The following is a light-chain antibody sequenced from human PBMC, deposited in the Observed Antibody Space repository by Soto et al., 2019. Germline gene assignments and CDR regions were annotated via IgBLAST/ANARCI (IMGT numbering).Light chain of an antibody. CDR1: SSNIGSNT. J-gene: IGLJ3*02. V-gene: IGLV1-44*01. CDR2: SDN. Sequence: QSVLTQPPSASGTPGQRVTISCSGGSSNIGSNTVNWYQQLPGTAPKLLIYSDNQRPSGVPDRFSCSKSGTSASLAISGLQSEDEADYYCAAWDDSLNGWVFGGGTKLTVL. CDR3: AAWDDSLNGWV.